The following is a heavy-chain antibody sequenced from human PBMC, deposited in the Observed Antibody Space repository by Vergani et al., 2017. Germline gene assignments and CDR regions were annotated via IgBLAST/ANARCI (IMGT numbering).Heavy chain of an antibody. CDR1: GYSFTSYW. CDR2: IYPGDSDT. CDR3: ATKRLSDWGNYFDY. V-gene: IGHV5-51*01. Sequence: EVPLVPSGAAVKTPGESLTISCTGSGYSFTSYWIGWVRQMPGKGLEWMGIIYPGDSDTRYSPSFQGQVTISADKSISTAYLQWSSLKASGTAMYYCATKRLSDWGNYFDYWGQGTLVTVSS. J-gene: IGHJ4*02. D-gene: IGHD7-27*01.